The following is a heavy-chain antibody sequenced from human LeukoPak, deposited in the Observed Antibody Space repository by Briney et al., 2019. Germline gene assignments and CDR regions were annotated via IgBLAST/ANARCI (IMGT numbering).Heavy chain of an antibody. Sequence: KPSETLSLTCTVSGGSISSGGYYWSWIRQHPGKGLEWIGYIYYSGSTYYNPSLKSRVTISVDTSKNQFSLKLSSVTAADTAVYYCARDPRPYSSSWHNWFDPWGQGTLVTISS. CDR3: ARDPRPYSSSWHNWFDP. D-gene: IGHD6-13*01. CDR1: GGSISSGGYY. V-gene: IGHV4-31*03. J-gene: IGHJ5*02. CDR2: IYYSGST.